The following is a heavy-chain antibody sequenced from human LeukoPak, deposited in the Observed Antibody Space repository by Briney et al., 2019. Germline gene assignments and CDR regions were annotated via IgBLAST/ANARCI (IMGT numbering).Heavy chain of an antibody. J-gene: IGHJ6*03. Sequence: SETLSLTCTVSGGSISSYYWSWIRQPPGKGREGIGDIYYRGSTTYNPSLKRRVTISVDTSKNQSSLKLSSVTAADTAVYYCARGARVLRYFDWFNYYYMDVWGKGTTVTVSS. D-gene: IGHD3-9*01. CDR3: ARGARVLRYFDWFNYYYMDV. CDR2: IYYRGST. V-gene: IGHV4-59*01. CDR1: GGSISSYY.